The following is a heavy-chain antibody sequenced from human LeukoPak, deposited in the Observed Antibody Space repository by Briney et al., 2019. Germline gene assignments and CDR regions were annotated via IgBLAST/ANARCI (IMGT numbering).Heavy chain of an antibody. CDR3: ARDGDKSYSSSWYQTKFDY. CDR2: MNPNSGNT. J-gene: IGHJ4*02. V-gene: IGHV1-8*01. Sequence: GASVKVSCKASGYTFTSYDINWVRQATGQGLEWMGWMNPNSGNTGYAQKFQGRVTMTRNTSISTAYMELSSLRSEDTAVYYCARDGDKSYSSSWYQTKFDYWGQGTLVTVSS. CDR1: GYTFTSYD. D-gene: IGHD6-13*01.